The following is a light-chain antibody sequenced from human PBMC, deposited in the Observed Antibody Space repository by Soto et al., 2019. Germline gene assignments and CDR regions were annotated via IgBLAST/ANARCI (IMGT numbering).Light chain of an antibody. CDR3: QQYGSTPLT. V-gene: IGKV3-20*01. J-gene: IGKJ4*01. CDR1: QSVSRNY. CDR2: GAS. Sequence: EIVLTQSPGTLSLSPGGRATLSCRASQSVSRNYVAWYQQKPGQSPRLLIYGASNRASGIPDRFSGSASGADFTLSIARLDPEDFATYYCQQYGSTPLTFGGGTKVEIK.